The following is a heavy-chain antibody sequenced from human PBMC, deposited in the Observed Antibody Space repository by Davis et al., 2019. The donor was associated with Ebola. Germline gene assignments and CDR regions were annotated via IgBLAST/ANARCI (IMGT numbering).Heavy chain of an antibody. CDR3: ARVVTMIVVT. Sequence: GGSLRLSCAASGFTFSDYWMNWVRQAPGKGLEWVANIKYDGTEKYYVDSVKGRFTISRDNAKNSLYLQMNSLRAEDTAVYYCARVVTMIVVTWGQGTLVTVSS. V-gene: IGHV3-7*01. CDR2: IKYDGTEK. J-gene: IGHJ4*02. CDR1: GFTFSDYW. D-gene: IGHD3-22*01.